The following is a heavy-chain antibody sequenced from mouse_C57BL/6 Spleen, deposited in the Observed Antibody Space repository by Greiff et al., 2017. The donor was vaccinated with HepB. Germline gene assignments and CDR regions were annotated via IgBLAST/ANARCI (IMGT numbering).Heavy chain of an antibody. V-gene: IGHV3-3*01. J-gene: IGHJ1*03. CDR2: TFYSGIT. CDR1: GFSINSDCY. Sequence: EVQLQQSGPSLVRPSQTLSLTCTVTGFSINSDCYWIWIRQFPGNKLEYIGYTFYSGITYYNPSLESRTYITRDTSKNQFSLKLSSVTTEDTATYYCARGDGNYWYFDVWGTGTTVTVSS. CDR3: ARGDGNYWYFDV. D-gene: IGHD2-1*01.